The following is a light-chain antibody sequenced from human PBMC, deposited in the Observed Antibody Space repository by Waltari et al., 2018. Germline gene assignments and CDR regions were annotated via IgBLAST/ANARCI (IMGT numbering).Light chain of an antibody. V-gene: IGKV1-9*01. CDR1: QGIGRF. Sequence: DIQLTQSPSFLSASVGDRVTITCRASQGIGRFLAWYQQKPGQAPKALIPVASTLQSDVPSRFSGSGSGTEFTLTISSLQPEDFATYYCQHFNSYPLTFGGGSKVDVK. CDR3: QHFNSYPLT. J-gene: IGKJ4*01. CDR2: VAS.